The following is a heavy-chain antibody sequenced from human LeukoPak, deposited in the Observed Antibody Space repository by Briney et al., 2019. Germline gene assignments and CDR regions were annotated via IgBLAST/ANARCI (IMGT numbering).Heavy chain of an antibody. V-gene: IGHV3-30*01. D-gene: IGHD2-2*01. J-gene: IGHJ4*02. Sequence: GGSLRLSCAASGFTFCSYAMHWVRQAPGKGLEWVAVISYDGSNKYYADSVKGRFTISRDNSKNTLYLQMNSLRAEDTAVYYCASLTHHCSSTSCYHYWGQGTLVTVSS. CDR1: GFTFCSYA. CDR2: ISYDGSNK. CDR3: ASLTHHCSSTSCYHY.